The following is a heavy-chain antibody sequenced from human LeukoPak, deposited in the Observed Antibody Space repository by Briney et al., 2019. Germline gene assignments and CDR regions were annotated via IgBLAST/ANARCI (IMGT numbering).Heavy chain of an antibody. CDR1: GLTFGSYG. J-gene: IGHJ4*02. CDR2: ISYTGVST. Sequence: GGSLRLSCAASGLTFGSYGMSWVRQAPGKGPEWVSCISYTGVSTFYADSVKGRFTISRDNSKNSLYLQMNSLRADDTGVYYCAGADSGSWDFGRGAQGTLVIVSS. V-gene: IGHV3-23*01. CDR3: AGADSGSWDFGR. D-gene: IGHD6-13*01.